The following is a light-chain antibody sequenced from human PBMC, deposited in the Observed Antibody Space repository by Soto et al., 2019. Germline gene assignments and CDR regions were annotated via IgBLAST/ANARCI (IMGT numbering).Light chain of an antibody. V-gene: IGLV9-49*01. J-gene: IGLJ2*01. Sequence: QSVLTQPPSASASLGASVTLTGTLSSGYSNYKVDWFQQRPGKGPRFVMRVGTGGVVVSKGDGIPDRFSVLGSGLNRCLAIRNLQEEDESDYHCGADNGCWSSYVYVVFGGGTKVTVL. CDR3: GADNGCWSSYVYVV. CDR2: VGTGGVVV. CDR1: SGYSNYK.